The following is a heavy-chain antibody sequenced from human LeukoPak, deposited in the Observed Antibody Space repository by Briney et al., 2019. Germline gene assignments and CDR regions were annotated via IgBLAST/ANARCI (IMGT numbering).Heavy chain of an antibody. CDR1: GYTFTDFY. CDR3: ARENPGVPFDY. J-gene: IGHJ4*02. V-gene: IGHV1-2*02. Sequence: GASVKVSCTASGYTFTDFYLHWVRQAPGQGLEWMGWINPNSGDTNYAQKFQARVTMTRDTSINTAYMELSGLKSDDTAVYFCARENPGVPFDYWGQGTLVTVSS. CDR2: INPNSGDT. D-gene: IGHD3-3*01.